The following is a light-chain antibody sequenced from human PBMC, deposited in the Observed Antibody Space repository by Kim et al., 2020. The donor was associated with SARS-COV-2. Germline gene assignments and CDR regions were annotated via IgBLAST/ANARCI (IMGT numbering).Light chain of an antibody. CDR3: AAWDDSLSGRV. CDR2: RNN. CDR1: SSNIGSNY. Sequence: ELTQPPSASGTPGQRVTISCSGSSSNIGSNYVYWYQQLPGTAPKLLIYRNNQRPSGVPDRFSGSKSGTSASLDISGLRSEDEADYYCAAWDDSLSGRVLGTGTKVTVL. V-gene: IGLV1-47*01. J-gene: IGLJ1*01.